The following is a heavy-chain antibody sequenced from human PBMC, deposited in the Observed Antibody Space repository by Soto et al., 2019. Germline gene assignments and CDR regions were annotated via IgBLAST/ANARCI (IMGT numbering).Heavy chain of an antibody. Sequence: GGSLRLSCAASGFTFSSYAMSWVRQAPGKGLEWVSAISGSGGSTYYADSVKGRFTISRDNSKNTLYLQMNSLRAEDTAVYYCAKLRSLRFLEWSVYWGQGTLVTVSS. V-gene: IGHV3-23*01. J-gene: IGHJ4*02. CDR3: AKLRSLRFLEWSVY. D-gene: IGHD3-3*01. CDR2: ISGSGGST. CDR1: GFTFSSYA.